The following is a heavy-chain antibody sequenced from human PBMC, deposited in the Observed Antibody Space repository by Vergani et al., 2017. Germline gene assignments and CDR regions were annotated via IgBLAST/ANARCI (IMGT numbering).Heavy chain of an antibody. J-gene: IGHJ4*02. CDR1: GGSISNYY. Sequence: QVQLQESGPGLVKPSQTLSLTCTVSGGSISNYYWSWIRQPPGKGLEWIGYIYYSGSTNYNPSLKSRVTIAVDTSKNQFSLKLSSVTAADTAVYYCARAVSYGYDFDYWGQGTLVTVSS. CDR2: IYYSGST. V-gene: IGHV4-59*12. CDR3: ARAVSYGYDFDY. D-gene: IGHD5-18*01.